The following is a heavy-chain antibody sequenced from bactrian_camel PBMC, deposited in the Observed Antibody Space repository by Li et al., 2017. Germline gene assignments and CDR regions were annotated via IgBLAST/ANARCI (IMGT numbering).Heavy chain of an antibody. Sequence: VQLVESGGGSVQAGGSLNLTCVASSSVYCMGWFRQAPGKEREGVAAIDSDGRSTYTDSVKGRFTVSRDNAKKTVYLQMNSLKPDDTAMYYCAAARGRQYRNTWYFTGDYNYWGQGTQVTVS. CDR3: AAARGRQYRNTWYFTGDYNY. J-gene: IGHJ4*01. D-gene: IGHD6*01. CDR2: IDSDGRS. V-gene: IGHV3S53*01. CDR1: SSVYC.